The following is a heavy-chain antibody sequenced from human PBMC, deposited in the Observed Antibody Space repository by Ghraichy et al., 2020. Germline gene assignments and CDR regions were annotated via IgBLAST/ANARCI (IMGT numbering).Heavy chain of an antibody. CDR1: GGSISDDY. D-gene: IGHD3-3*01. CDR3: ARGARPPSFLPCPHWFYP. J-gene: IGHJ5*02. Sequence: SETLSLTCSVSGGSISDDYWTWIRQPPAKGLEWIGYFYYRGATNYNPSLKSRLSISVDTSKNQLSLKVYSVTAADTAVYYCARGARPPSFLPCPHWFYPWGQGTLGTVSS. V-gene: IGHV4-59*01. CDR2: FYYRGAT.